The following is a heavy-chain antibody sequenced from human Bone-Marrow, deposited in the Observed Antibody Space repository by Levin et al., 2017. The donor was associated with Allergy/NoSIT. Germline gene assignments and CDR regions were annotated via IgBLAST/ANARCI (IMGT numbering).Heavy chain of an antibody. CDR1: GFTFSTYW. Sequence: PGGSLRLSCEASGFTFSTYWMSWVRQAPGKGLEWVANIKQDGSEKYYVDSVKGRFTISRDNAKNSLYLQMNSLRADDTAVYYCTRGQVGMLYWGQGTLVTVSS. J-gene: IGHJ4*02. CDR2: IKQDGSEK. CDR3: TRGQVGMLY. V-gene: IGHV3-7*01. D-gene: IGHD2-21*01.